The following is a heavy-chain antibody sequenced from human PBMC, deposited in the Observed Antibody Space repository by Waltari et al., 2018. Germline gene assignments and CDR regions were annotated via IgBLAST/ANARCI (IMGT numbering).Heavy chain of an antibody. J-gene: IGHJ4*02. CDR1: GFSLSTSGVG. CDR3: AHRGDQLFEDY. Sequence: QITLKESGPTLVKPTQTLTLTCTFSGFSLSTSGVGVGWIRQPPGKALEWLALIYWNDDKRYSPALKSRLTITKDTSKNQVVLTMTNMDPVDTATYYCAHRGDQLFEDYWGQGTLVTVSS. V-gene: IGHV2-5*01. CDR2: IYWNDDK. D-gene: IGHD2-2*01.